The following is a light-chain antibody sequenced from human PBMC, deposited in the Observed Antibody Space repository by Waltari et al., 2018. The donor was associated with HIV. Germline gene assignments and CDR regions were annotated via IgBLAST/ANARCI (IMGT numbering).Light chain of an antibody. CDR1: SSDVGGYNF. Sequence: QSALTQPASVSGSPGQSITVSCTVTSSDVGGYNFVSWYQQHPGKAPKLIIFDVFKRPAGFSGRFTGSRSGNTASLTVSGLQAEDEADYYCCSYAGSRTWVFGGGTALTVL. V-gene: IGLV2-23*02. J-gene: IGLJ3*02. CDR3: CSYAGSRTWV. CDR2: DVF.